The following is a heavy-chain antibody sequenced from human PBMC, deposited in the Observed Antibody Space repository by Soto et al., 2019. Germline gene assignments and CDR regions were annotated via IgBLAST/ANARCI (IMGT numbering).Heavy chain of an antibody. CDR2: IYYRGNA. J-gene: IGHJ4*02. CDR3: ARLEGLATISYYFDF. Sequence: QLQLQESGPGLVKPSETLSLTCSVSDDSINSDKYYWGWIRQPPGKGLEWIGSIYYRGNAYYNPSLQNRVTISLAKSRSQFSLKLNSVTAADSAVYFCARLEGLATISYYFDFWGPGALVTVSS. D-gene: IGHD3-9*01. CDR1: DDSINSDKYY. V-gene: IGHV4-39*01.